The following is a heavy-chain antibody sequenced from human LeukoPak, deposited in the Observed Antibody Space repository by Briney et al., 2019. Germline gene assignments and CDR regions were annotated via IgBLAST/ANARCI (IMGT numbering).Heavy chain of an antibody. V-gene: IGHV4-39*01. J-gene: IGHJ3*02. D-gene: IGHD3-9*01. CDR3: ARHTGYYLTDAFNM. CDR1: VASISSSTYY. CDR2: IYYRGNT. Sequence: SETLSLTCTVSVASISSSTYYWGWIRQPPGKGLEWIGSIYYRGNTYYNPSLKSRVTTSVDTSKNQFSLKLSSVTAADTAVYYCARHTGYYLTDAFNMWGQGTMVTVSS.